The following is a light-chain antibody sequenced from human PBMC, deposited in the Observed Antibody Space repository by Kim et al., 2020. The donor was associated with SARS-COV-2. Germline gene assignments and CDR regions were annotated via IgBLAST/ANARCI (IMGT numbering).Light chain of an antibody. CDR3: QQYDNCPYT. CDR1: HDISNY. Sequence: SASVGDRVNSTCQASHDISNYLNWYQQKPGKAPKLLMYDASTLNTGVPSKFSGSGSGTDFTFTISSLQPEDFATYYCQQYDNCPYTFGQGTKLEI. CDR2: DAS. V-gene: IGKV1-33*01. J-gene: IGKJ2*01.